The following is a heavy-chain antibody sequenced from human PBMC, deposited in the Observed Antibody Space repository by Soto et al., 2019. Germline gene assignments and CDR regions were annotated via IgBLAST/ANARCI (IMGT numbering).Heavy chain of an antibody. CDR1: GGSISSSNW. J-gene: IGHJ6*02. Sequence: SETLSLTCAVSGGSISSSNWWSWVRQPPGKGLEWIGEIYHSGSTNYNPSLKSRVTISVDKSKNQFSLKLSSVTAADTAVYYCASAPHIVLVPAASELWEYYYGMDVWGQGTTVTVSS. D-gene: IGHD2-2*01. CDR3: ASAPHIVLVPAASELWEYYYGMDV. V-gene: IGHV4-4*02. CDR2: IYHSGST.